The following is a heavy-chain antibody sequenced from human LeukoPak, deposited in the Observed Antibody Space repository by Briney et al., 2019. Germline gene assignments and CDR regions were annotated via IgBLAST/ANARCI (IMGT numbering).Heavy chain of an antibody. D-gene: IGHD2-2*01. V-gene: IGHV3-48*03. J-gene: IGHJ5*02. CDR2: ISSSGSTI. Sequence: GGSLRLSCAASGFSFSSYEMNWVRQAPGKGLEWVSYISSSGSTIYYADSVKGRFTISRDNAKNSLYLQMNSLRAEDTAVYYCASPPGYCSSTSCPTPPWGQGTLVTVSS. CDR1: GFSFSSYE. CDR3: ASPPGYCSSTSCPTPP.